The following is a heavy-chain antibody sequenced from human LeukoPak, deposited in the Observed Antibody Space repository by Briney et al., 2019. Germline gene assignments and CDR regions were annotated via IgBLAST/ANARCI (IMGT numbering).Heavy chain of an antibody. J-gene: IGHJ5*02. V-gene: IGHV4-59*08. CDR1: GGSISSYY. CDR2: IYYSGST. D-gene: IGHD4-17*01. Sequence: SETLSLTCTVSGGSISSYYWSWIRQPPGKGLEWIGYIYYSGSTNYNPSLKSRVTISVDTSKNQFSLKLSSVTAADTAVYYCARHYYGVENNWFDPWGQGTLVTVSS. CDR3: ARHYYGVENNWFDP.